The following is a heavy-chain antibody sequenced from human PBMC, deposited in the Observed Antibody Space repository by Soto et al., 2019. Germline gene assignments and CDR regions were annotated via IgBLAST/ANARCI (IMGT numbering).Heavy chain of an antibody. CDR3: ARDALHPANGFDY. CDR1: GFTFSGHG. J-gene: IGHJ4*02. V-gene: IGHV3-33*01. CDR2: RVSDGRNQ. Sequence: QVQLVESGGGVVQPVSSLRLLCEASGFTFSGHGMHCVRQAPGKGLEWLAVRVSDGRNQAYADSVKARFTISRDNSKSTLYLQMNSLRAGDTAVYYCARDALHPANGFDYWGLGTLLTVSS.